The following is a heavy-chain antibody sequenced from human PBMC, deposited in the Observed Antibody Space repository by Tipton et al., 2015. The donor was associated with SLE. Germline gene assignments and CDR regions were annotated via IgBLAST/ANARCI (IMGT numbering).Heavy chain of an antibody. D-gene: IGHD3-3*01. CDR2: MNPHSGNR. CDR3: ARSITIFGVVIISHYFDY. Sequence: QSGPEVKKPGASVKVSCETSGYVFTTYDINWVRQAPGQGLEWVGWMNPHSGNRGYAQNLQGRLTLTTDTSTSTAYMELSSLRSEDTAVYYCARSITIFGVVIISHYFDYWGPGTLVTVSS. J-gene: IGHJ4*02. V-gene: IGHV1-8*02. CDR1: GYVFTTYD.